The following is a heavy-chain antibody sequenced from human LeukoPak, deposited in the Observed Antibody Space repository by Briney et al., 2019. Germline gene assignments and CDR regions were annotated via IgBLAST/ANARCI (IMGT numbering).Heavy chain of an antibody. CDR2: ISISSSII. D-gene: IGHD4-17*01. CDR1: GFTFSSYS. J-gene: IGHJ4*02. Sequence: GGSLRLSCAASGFTFSSYSMNWVRQAPGKGLGWVSYISISSSIIYYADSVKGRFTISRDNAKNSLYLQMNSLRAEDTAVYYCARVNYGDYLPSFDYWGQGTLVTVSS. CDR3: ARVNYGDYLPSFDY. V-gene: IGHV3-48*01.